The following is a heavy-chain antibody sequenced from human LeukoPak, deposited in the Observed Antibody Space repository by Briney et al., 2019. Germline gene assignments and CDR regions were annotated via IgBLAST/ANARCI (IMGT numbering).Heavy chain of an antibody. J-gene: IGHJ4*02. V-gene: IGHV1-18*01. CDR3: AKQLGYCSDGSCYFPY. Sequence: ASVKVSCKASGYTFTNFAISWVRQAPGQGLEWMGWISAYNGSTNYAQKLQGRVTMTTDTSTTTAYMELRSLRPDDTAVYYCAKQLGYCSDGSCYFPYWGQGTLVTVSS. CDR1: GYTFTNFA. D-gene: IGHD2-15*01. CDR2: ISAYNGST.